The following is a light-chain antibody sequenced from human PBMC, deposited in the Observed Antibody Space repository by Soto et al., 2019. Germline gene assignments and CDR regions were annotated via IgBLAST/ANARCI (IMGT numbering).Light chain of an antibody. CDR3: QQSYSSPRT. CDR1: QTIATY. V-gene: IGKV1-39*01. J-gene: IGKJ1*01. CDR2: TSS. Sequence: IEMTQSPASLSASVGDRVTITCRASQTIATYLNWFQHKSGRAPKLLIYTSSSVNSGVSSRFRGSGSGTDFTLTINDVQPEDSATYYCQQSYSSPRTFGQGTKV.